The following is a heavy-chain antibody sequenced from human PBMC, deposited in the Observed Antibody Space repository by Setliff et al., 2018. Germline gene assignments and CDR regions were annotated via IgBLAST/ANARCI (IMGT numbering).Heavy chain of an antibody. D-gene: IGHD3-22*01. CDR2: INHSGST. Sequence: PSETLSLTCAVYGGSFSTYYWNWIRQPPGKGLEWIGEINHSGSTNYNPSLKSRVTISVDTSKNQFSLKLRSVTAADTAVYYCASPRLSYYDNGAFPSDAFDLWGQGTMVTVS. J-gene: IGHJ3*01. V-gene: IGHV4-34*01. CDR3: ASPRLSYYDNGAFPSDAFDL. CDR1: GGSFSTYY.